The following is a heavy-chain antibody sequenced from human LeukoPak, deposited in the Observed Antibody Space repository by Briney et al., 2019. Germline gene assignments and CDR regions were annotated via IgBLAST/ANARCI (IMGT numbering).Heavy chain of an antibody. D-gene: IGHD6-19*01. CDR2: INPNSGGT. CDR3: ARETEYSSAWYSIDS. CDR1: GYSFNAYY. J-gene: IGHJ4*02. V-gene: IGHV1-2*02. Sequence: GASVKVSCKAFGYSFNAYYMHWVRQAPGQGPEWMGWINPNSGGTNYAQKFQGRVTMTRDTSITTAYMELGRLRSDDTAVYYCARETEYSSAWYSIDSWGQGTLVTVSS.